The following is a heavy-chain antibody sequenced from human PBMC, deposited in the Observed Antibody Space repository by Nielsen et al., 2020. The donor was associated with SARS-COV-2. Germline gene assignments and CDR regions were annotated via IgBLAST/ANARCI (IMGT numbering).Heavy chain of an antibody. D-gene: IGHD1-26*01. J-gene: IGHJ3*01. CDR3: VSSWWVGAKGGFASDL. CDR2: ISWNSGSI. V-gene: IGHV3-9*01. CDR1: GFTFDDYA. Sequence: SLRLSCAASGFTFDDYAMHWVRQAPGKGLEWVSGISWNSGSIGYADSVKGRFTISRDNAKNSLYLQMNSLRAEDTAVYYCVSSWWVGAKGGFASDLWGQGTMVTVSS.